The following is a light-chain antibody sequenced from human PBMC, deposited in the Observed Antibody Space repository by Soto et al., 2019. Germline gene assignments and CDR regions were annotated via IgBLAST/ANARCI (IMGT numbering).Light chain of an antibody. CDR3: SSYTTTDPYV. V-gene: IGLV2-14*03. CDR1: NSDVGAYIY. Sequence: QSVLTQPASVSGSPGQSITISCTGTNSDVGAYIYVSWYQQHPGKAPKLMVYDINNRPSGVSNRFSGSKSANTASLTISGLQADDEADYYCSSYTTTDPYVFGTGTKVTVL. J-gene: IGLJ1*01. CDR2: DIN.